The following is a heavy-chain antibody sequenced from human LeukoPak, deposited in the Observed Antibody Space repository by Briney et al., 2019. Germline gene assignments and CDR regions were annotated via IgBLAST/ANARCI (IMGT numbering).Heavy chain of an antibody. Sequence: SETLSLTCAVSGGSFSGYYWSWIRQPPGKGLEWIGEINHSGSTNYNPSLKSRVTISVDTSKNQFSLKLSSVTAADTAVYYCARGPGRYCSSTSCRRDGAFDIWGQGTMVTVSS. CDR1: GGSFSGYY. D-gene: IGHD2-2*01. CDR2: INHSGST. V-gene: IGHV4-34*01. CDR3: ARGPGRYCSSTSCRRDGAFDI. J-gene: IGHJ3*02.